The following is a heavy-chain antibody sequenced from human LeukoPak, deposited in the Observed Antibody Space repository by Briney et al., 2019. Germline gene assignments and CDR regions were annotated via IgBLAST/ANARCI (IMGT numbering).Heavy chain of an antibody. D-gene: IGHD1-26*01. CDR1: GFTFTTYA. CDR3: AKATPILGAAAYYFDY. Sequence: GGTLRLSCAASGFTFTTYAMSWVRQAPGKELEWVSTLSPSGVRTYYTDSVKGRFTISRDNSKNTLYLQMNSLRAEDMAVYYCAKATPILGAAAYYFDYWGQGTLVTVSS. CDR2: LSPSGVRT. V-gene: IGHV3-23*01. J-gene: IGHJ4*02.